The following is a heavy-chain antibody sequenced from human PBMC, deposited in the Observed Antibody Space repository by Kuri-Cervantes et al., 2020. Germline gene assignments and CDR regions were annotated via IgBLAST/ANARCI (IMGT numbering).Heavy chain of an antibody. V-gene: IGHV3-30*02. CDR3: AKETDSGSYHAY. J-gene: IGHJ4*02. Sequence: GESLKISCAASGFTFSHFGIHWVRQAPGKGLEWVTFIRYDGSNKYYADSVKGRFTISRDNSKNTLYLQMNSLRAEDTAVYYCAKETDSGSYHAYWGQGTLVTVSS. CDR1: GFTFSHFG. CDR2: IRYDGSNK. D-gene: IGHD1-26*01.